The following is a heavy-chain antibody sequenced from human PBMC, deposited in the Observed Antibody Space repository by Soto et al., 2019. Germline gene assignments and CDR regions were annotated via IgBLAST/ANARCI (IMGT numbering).Heavy chain of an antibody. Sequence: TLSLPTSVSGVSICRGHYWTWIRQHPGKGLEWIGYIYYSGNTYYNPSLKSRVTISVDTSKNQFSLKLSSVTAADTAVYYCASTDYVAYYMDVWGQGTTVT. CDR2: IYYSGNT. CDR1: GVSICRGHY. V-gene: IGHV4-31*03. D-gene: IGHD3-10*02. J-gene: IGHJ6*03. CDR3: ASTDYVAYYMDV.